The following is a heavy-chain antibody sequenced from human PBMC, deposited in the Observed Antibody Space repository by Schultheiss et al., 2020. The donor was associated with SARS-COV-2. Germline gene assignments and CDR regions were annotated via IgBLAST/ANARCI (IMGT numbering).Heavy chain of an antibody. CDR1: GFTFSSYW. CDR3: ARDGGGNLYYYYYGMDV. Sequence: GGSLRLSCAASGFTFSSYWMSWVRQAPGKGLEWVSVIYSGGSTYYADSVKGRFTISRDNSKNTLYLQMNSLRAEDTAVYYCARDGGGNLYYYYYGMDVWGQGTTVTVSS. J-gene: IGHJ6*02. CDR2: IYSGGST. D-gene: IGHD4-23*01. V-gene: IGHV3-66*01.